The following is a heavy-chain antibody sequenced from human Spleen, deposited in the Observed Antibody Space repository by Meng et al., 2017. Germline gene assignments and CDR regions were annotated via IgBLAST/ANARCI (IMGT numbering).Heavy chain of an antibody. CDR3: VRDFGGESDY. CDR1: GFTLSRFW. D-gene: IGHD2-21*01. CDR2: MNDDGSIV. J-gene: IGHJ4*02. Sequence: EVPVVESGGGLVQPEGSRRLSCAASGFTLSRFWMHWVRQAPGKGLIWVSRMNDDGSIVNHAGSVRGRFTISRDSAKNTLYLQMNNLRAEDTAVYYCVRDFGGESDYWGQGTLVTVSS. V-gene: IGHV3-74*01.